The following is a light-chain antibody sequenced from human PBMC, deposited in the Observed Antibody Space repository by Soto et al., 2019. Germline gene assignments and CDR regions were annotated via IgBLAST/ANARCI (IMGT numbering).Light chain of an antibody. J-gene: IGKJ4*01. V-gene: IGKV3-20*01. Sequence: EIVLTQSPGTLSLSPGERATLSCRASQSFTSNYLAWYQQKPGQAPRLLIYGASTRATGIPARFSGSGSGTDFTLTISRLEPEDFAVYYCQQYANSPLTFGGGTTVEIK. CDR1: QSFTSNY. CDR2: GAS. CDR3: QQYANSPLT.